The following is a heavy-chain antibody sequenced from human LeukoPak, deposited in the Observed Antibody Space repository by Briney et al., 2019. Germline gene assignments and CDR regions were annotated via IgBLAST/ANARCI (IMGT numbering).Heavy chain of an antibody. Sequence: PSETLSLTCTVSGGSVSGYYWSWIRQPPGKGLEWIAHIYYSGTTYYNPSLKSRVTMSVDTSKNQFSLNLSSVTAADTAVYYCARFSRPVGSSTYYLDYWGQGTLVTVSS. J-gene: IGHJ4*02. V-gene: IGHV4-59*02. D-gene: IGHD2-2*01. CDR1: GGSVSGYY. CDR3: ARFSRPVGSSTYYLDY. CDR2: IYYSGTT.